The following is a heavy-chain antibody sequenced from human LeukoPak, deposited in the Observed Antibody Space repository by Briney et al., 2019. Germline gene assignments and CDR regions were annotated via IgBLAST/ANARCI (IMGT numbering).Heavy chain of an antibody. CDR1: GGSFSGYY. Sequence: PSETLSLTCAVYGGSFSGYYWSWIRQPAGKGLEWIGRIYTSGSTNYNPSLKSRVTISVDTSKNQFSLKLSSVTAADTAVHYCARGRVVTNLLFDYWGQGTLVTVSS. CDR2: IYTSGST. CDR3: ARGRVVTNLLFDY. D-gene: IGHD3-3*01. V-gene: IGHV4-59*10. J-gene: IGHJ4*02.